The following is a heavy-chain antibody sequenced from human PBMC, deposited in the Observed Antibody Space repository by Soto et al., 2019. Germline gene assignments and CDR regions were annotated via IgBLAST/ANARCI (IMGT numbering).Heavy chain of an antibody. CDR2: IYYSAST. CDR1: GGSISSGGYY. V-gene: IGHV4-61*08. J-gene: IGHJ4*02. D-gene: IGHD2-21*02. CDR3: ARHLPYCGGDCYSLDY. Sequence: SETLSLTCTVSGGSISSGGYYWSWIRQHPGKGLEWIGYIYYSASTNYSPSLKSRVTISVDTSKNQFSLNLSSVTAADTAVYYCARHLPYCGGDCYSLDYWGQGTLVTVSS.